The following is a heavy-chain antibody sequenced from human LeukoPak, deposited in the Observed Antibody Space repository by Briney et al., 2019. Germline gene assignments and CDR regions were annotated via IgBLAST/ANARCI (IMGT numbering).Heavy chain of an antibody. CDR2: ISGYNGDK. CDR3: ARDLTTYGQPTYFDF. D-gene: IGHD3-10*01. J-gene: IGHJ4*02. V-gene: IGHV1-18*01. Sequence: GASVKVCPKASGYAFSTYGISWVRQAPGQGLEWMGWISGYNGDKDYAQKFQGRISMTTDTSATTAYMELRSLRSDDTALYYCARDLTTYGQPTYFDFWGQSPLDTVSS. CDR1: GYAFSTYG.